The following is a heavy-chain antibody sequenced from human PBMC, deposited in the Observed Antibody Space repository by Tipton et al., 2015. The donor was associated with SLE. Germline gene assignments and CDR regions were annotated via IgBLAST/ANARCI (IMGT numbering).Heavy chain of an antibody. J-gene: IGHJ4*02. V-gene: IGHV4-38-2*02. CDR3: ARGVVRVLKNFFDS. D-gene: IGHD3-3*01. Sequence: TLSLTCTVSRYSISSGYFWGWIRQPPGKGLEWIVEINHSGSTDSDPSLKSRVTISVDTSKNQFSLKLTSVTAADTAVYYCARGVVRVLKNFFDSWSQGTLVTVSS. CDR1: RYSISSGYF. CDR2: INHSGST.